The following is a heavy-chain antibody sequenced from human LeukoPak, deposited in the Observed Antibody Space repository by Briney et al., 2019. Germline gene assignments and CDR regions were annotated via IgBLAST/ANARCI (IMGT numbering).Heavy chain of an antibody. CDR3: AKVFDLGARRWGRNYFDY. D-gene: IGHD3-16*01. CDR2: ISYDGSNK. Sequence: QTGGSLRLSCAASGFTFSSYGMHWVRQAPGKGLEWVAVISYDGSNKYYADSVKGRFTISRDNSKNTLYLQMNSLRAEDTAVYYCAKVFDLGARRWGRNYFDYWGQGTLVTVSS. J-gene: IGHJ4*02. V-gene: IGHV3-30*18. CDR1: GFTFSSYG.